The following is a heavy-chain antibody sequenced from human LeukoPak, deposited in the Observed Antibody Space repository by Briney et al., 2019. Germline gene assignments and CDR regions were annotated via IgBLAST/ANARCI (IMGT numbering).Heavy chain of an antibody. D-gene: IGHD3-22*01. CDR1: GGSFSGYY. J-gene: IGHJ4*02. Sequence: PSETLSLTCAVYGGSFSGYYWSWIRQPPGKGLEWIGSIYYSGSTYYNPSLKSRVTISVDTSKNQFSLKLSSVTAADTAVYYCARQEDSSGYYSRGGYYFDYWGQGTLVTVSS. CDR2: IYYSGST. V-gene: IGHV4-34*01. CDR3: ARQEDSSGYYSRGGYYFDY.